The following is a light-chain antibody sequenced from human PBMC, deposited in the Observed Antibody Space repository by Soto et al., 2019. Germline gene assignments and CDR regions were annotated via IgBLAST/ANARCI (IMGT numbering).Light chain of an antibody. CDR2: AAS. Sequence: EIVLTQSPGTLSLSPGERTTLSCRAIQSVTGSALAWYQQKPGQAPSLLIYAASSRATGVPDRFSGSGSGKDFTLTISRLEPEDFAAYYCQQYDPSTQTYTFDQRTKLEIK. J-gene: IGKJ2*01. V-gene: IGKV3-20*01. CDR1: QSVTGSA. CDR3: QQYDPSTQTYT.